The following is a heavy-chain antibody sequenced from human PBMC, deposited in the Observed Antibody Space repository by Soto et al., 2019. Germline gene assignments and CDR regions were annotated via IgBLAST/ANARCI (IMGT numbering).Heavy chain of an antibody. V-gene: IGHV3-30*18. CDR3: AKTLDSPPGYSRGRGALLDY. CDR2: ISFDGRND. Sequence: QVQLVESGGGVVQPGRSLRLSCAASGFTFSAYGMHWVRQAPGKGLEWVAVISFDGRNDYYADSVKGRFTISRDNSKNTFFLQMNSLRAEDTAVYYCAKTLDSPPGYSRGRGALLDYWGQGTLVTVSS. CDR1: GFTFSAYG. D-gene: IGHD3-22*01. J-gene: IGHJ4*02.